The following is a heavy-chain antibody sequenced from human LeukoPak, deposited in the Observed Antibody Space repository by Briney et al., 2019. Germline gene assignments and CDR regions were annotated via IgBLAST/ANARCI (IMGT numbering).Heavy chain of an antibody. CDR2: ISGDGGTR. V-gene: IGHV3-43*02. J-gene: IGHJ4*02. Sequence: GRSLRLSCAASGFTFDDYPMHWVRQVPGKGLEWVSLISGDGGTRYYADSVKGRSTISRDNSKNSLYLQMNSLRTEDTALYYCAKDYYWGQGTLVTVSS. CDR3: AKDYY. CDR1: GFTFDDYP.